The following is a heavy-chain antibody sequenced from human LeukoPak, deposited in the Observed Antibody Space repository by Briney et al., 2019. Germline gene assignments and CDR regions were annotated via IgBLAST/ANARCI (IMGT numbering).Heavy chain of an antibody. D-gene: IGHD1-1*01. J-gene: IGHJ5*02. Sequence: ASVKVSCEASGYTFSSYDIHWVRQATGQGLEWIGWINPNRGNTGYAQQFQGRVSMTRNTSIGTAYMELSSLRSDDTAMYYCARAPPRYVKTTDAHIPWGQGTLVTVSS. CDR3: ARAPPRYVKTTDAHIP. CDR1: GYTFSSYD. V-gene: IGHV1-8*01. CDR2: INPNRGNT.